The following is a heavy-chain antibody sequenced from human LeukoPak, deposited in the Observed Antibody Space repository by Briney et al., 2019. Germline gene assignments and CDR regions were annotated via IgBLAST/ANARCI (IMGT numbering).Heavy chain of an antibody. CDR1: GFSFSSYA. CDR2: IYSVGTT. CDR3: AGDSSNYYDSSGFYYDYFYMDV. J-gene: IGHJ6*03. Sequence: PGGSLRLSCAASGFSFSSYAMSWVRQAPGKGLEWVSVIYSVGTTYYADSVKGRFTISRDNSKNTVYLQMNSLRAEDTAVYYCAGDSSNYYDSSGFYYDYFYMDVWGKGTTVTVSS. D-gene: IGHD3-22*01. V-gene: IGHV3-53*01.